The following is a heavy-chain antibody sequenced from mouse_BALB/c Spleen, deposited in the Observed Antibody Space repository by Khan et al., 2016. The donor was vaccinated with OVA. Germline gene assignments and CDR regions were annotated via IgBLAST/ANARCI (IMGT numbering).Heavy chain of an antibody. J-gene: IGHJ2*01. CDR2: IYPGTDNT. CDR3: AREEAVYYFDY. CDR1: GYIFTSYW. Sequence: VQLQESGAELVRSGASVKLSCKTSGYIFTSYWIHWLKQRSGQGLEWIARIYPGTDNTYYNEKLKDKATLTADKSSSTAYMQLSSLKSEDSAVYVCAREEAVYYFDYWGQGTTLTVSS. D-gene: IGHD3-3*01. V-gene: IGHV1S132*01.